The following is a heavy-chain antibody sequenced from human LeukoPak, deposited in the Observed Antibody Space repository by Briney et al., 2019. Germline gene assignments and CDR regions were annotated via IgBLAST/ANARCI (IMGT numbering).Heavy chain of an antibody. J-gene: IGHJ6*02. V-gene: IGHV4-4*07. CDR1: GGPISSYY. D-gene: IGHD4-11*01. CDR3: ARLTTSRPNYYYYGMDV. Sequence: SETLSLTCTVSGGPISSYYWSWIRQPAGKGLEWIGRIYTSGSTNYNPSLKSRVTMSVDTSKNQFSLKLSSVTAADTAVYYCARLTTSRPNYYYYGMDVWGQGTTVTVSS. CDR2: IYTSGST.